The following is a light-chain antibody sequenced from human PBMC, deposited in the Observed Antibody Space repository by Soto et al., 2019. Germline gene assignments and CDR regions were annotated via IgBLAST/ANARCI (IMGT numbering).Light chain of an antibody. CDR1: QSVSRN. CDR2: LTS. J-gene: IGKJ2*01. Sequence: EIVMTQSPATLSVSPGERATLSCRASQSVSRNLAWYQQKPGQAPRLLVYLTSTRATDFPDRFSGSGSGTEFTLTISSLQSEDFAVYFCQQYDSWPYTFGQGTKLEIK. CDR3: QQYDSWPYT. V-gene: IGKV3-15*01.